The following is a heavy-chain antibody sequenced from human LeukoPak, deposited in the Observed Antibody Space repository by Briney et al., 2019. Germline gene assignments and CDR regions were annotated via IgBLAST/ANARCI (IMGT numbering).Heavy chain of an antibody. CDR1: GGTFSSYA. CDR3: AGPGYSSADYYYYGMDV. V-gene: IGHV1-69*04. D-gene: IGHD4-11*01. CDR2: SIPILGIA. J-gene: IGHJ6*02. Sequence: SVKVSCKASGGTFSSYAIRWVRQAPGQGGEWVGRSIPILGIANYAQKFQGRVTITADKSTSTAYMELSSLRSEDTAVYYCAGPGYSSADYYYYGMDVWGQGTTVTVSS.